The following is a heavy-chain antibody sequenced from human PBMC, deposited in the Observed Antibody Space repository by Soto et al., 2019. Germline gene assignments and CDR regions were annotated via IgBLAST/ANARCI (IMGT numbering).Heavy chain of an antibody. CDR1: GGSISSSNW. J-gene: IGHJ6*03. Sequence: SETLSLTCAVSGGSISSSNWWSWVRQPPGKGLEWIGEIYHSGSTNYNPSLKSRVTISVDKSKNQFSLKLSSVTAADTAVYYCARESRYSSGWYDYYYYMDVWGKGTTVTGSS. CDR2: IYHSGST. D-gene: IGHD6-19*01. CDR3: ARESRYSSGWYDYYYYMDV. V-gene: IGHV4-4*02.